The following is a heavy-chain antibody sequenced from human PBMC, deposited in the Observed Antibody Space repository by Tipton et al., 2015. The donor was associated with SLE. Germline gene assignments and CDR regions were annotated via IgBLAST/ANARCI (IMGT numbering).Heavy chain of an antibody. V-gene: IGHV3-23*01. CDR1: GFTFSSYS. D-gene: IGHD3/OR15-3a*01. CDR3: AGRRVMIFGHGMDV. CDR2: ISGGSDIT. J-gene: IGHJ6*02. Sequence: GSLRLSCAASGFTFSSYSMTWVRQAPGKALEWVSIISGGSDITNYADSVKGRFTISRDNSKNTLYLQMSSLSAEDTAIYYCAGRRVMIFGHGMDVWGQGTTVTVSS.